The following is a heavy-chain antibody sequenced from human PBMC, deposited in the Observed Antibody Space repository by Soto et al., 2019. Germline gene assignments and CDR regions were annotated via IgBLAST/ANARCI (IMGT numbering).Heavy chain of an antibody. CDR3: ARGPGTRYYVSGTYRFDS. D-gene: IGHD3-10*01. CDR1: GLSFSTYD. CDR2: ITSAGDT. V-gene: IGHV3-13*01. J-gene: IGHJ5*01. Sequence: EVQLVDSGGGLVQPGGSLRLSCVGSGLSFSTYDIHWVRQATGKGLEWVSTITSAGDTYFPGSVRGRFTIARENAKNSVYLQLNSLTAGDTAVYYCARGPGTRYYVSGTYRFDSWGQGTLVTVSS.